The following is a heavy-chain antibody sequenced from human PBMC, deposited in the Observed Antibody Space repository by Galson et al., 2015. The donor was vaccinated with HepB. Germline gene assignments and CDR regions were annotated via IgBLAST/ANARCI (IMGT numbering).Heavy chain of an antibody. CDR1: GFTFSDYY. CDR2: ISSSSTI. D-gene: IGHD7-27*01. V-gene: IGHV3-69-1*01. CDR3: ARDPPLGAPFDY. Sequence: SLRLSCAASGFTFSDYYMNWVRQAPGKGLEWVSSISSSSTIYYADSVKGRFTISRDNAKNSLYLQMNSLRVEDTAIYYCARDPPLGAPFDYWGQGTLVTVSS. J-gene: IGHJ4*02.